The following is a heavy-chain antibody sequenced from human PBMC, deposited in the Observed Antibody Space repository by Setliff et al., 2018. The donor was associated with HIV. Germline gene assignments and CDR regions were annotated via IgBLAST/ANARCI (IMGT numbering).Heavy chain of an antibody. CDR2: IIPIAKSP. CDR3: ARGPLYGYDRGYFDY. Sequence: SVKVSCKASGGTFNTYGVNWVRQAPGQGPEWMGGIIPIAKSPNYAQKFQDRVTITADESTRTAYMELSNLRSEDTALYYCARGPLYGYDRGYFDYWGQGTLVTVSS. J-gene: IGHJ4*02. V-gene: IGHV1-69*13. D-gene: IGHD5-12*01. CDR1: GGTFNTYG.